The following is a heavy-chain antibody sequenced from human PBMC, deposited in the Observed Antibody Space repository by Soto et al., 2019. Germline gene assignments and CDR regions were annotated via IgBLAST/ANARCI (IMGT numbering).Heavy chain of an antibody. J-gene: IGHJ6*02. Sequence: QVQLVQSGAEVKKPGSSVKVSCKASGGTFSSYTISWVRQAPGQGLEWMGRIIPILGIPNYAQKFQGRVTNTADKSTSTAYMELRSLRSEDTAVYYCARFFGSYGRDVWGQVTTVTVSS. V-gene: IGHV1-69*02. D-gene: IGHD3-10*01. CDR3: ARFFGSYGRDV. CDR1: GGTFSSYT. CDR2: IIPILGIP.